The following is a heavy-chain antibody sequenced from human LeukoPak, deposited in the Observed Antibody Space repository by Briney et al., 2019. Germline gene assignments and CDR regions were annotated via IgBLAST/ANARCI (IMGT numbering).Heavy chain of an antibody. V-gene: IGHV4-59*01. CDR2: IYYSGST. J-gene: IGHJ3*02. D-gene: IGHD3-22*01. CDR3: ARVWDSSGYYPAVAFDI. Sequence: SETLSLTCTVSGGSISSYYWSWIRQPPGNGLEWIGYIYYSGSTNYNPSLKSRVTISVDTSKNQFSLKLSSVTAADTAVYYCARVWDSSGYYPAVAFDIWGQGTMVTVSS. CDR1: GGSISSYY.